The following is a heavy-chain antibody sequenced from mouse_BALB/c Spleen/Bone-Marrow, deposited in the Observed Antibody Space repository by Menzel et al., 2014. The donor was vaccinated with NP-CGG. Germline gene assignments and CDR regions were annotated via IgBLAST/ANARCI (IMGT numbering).Heavy chain of an antibody. Sequence: QVQLQQPGTELVMPGASVKMSCKASGYAFTDRWIHWVKQRPGQGLEWIGAIDTSDSYTNYNQKFKGKATLTVDESSSIAYIHLSSLTSEDSAVYYCARGGDDFSLDYWGQRTSVTVSS. CDR3: ARGGDDFSLDY. V-gene: IGHV1-69*01. D-gene: IGHD2-4*01. CDR1: GYAFTDRW. CDR2: IDTSDSYT. J-gene: IGHJ4*01.